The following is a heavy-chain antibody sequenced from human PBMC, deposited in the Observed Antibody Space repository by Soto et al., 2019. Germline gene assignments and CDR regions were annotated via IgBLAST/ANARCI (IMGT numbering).Heavy chain of an antibody. CDR1: GYTFTSYG. D-gene: IGHD3-3*01. CDR3: AREMVGDYDFWSGYFLRPAYYYYMDV. CDR2: ISAYNGNT. V-gene: IGHV1-18*01. J-gene: IGHJ6*03. Sequence: ASVKVSCKASGYTFTSYGISWVRQAPGQGLEWMGWISAYNGNTNHAQKLQGRVTMTTDTSTSTAYMELRSLRSDDTAVYYCAREMVGDYDFWSGYFLRPAYYYYMDVWGKGTTVTVSS.